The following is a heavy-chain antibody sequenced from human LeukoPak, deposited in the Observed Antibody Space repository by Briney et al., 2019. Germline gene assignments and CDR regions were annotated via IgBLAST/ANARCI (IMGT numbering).Heavy chain of an antibody. Sequence: SETLSLTCTVSGYSISSGYYWGWIRQPPGKGLEWIGSIYHSGCTYYNPSLKSRVTISVDTSKNQFSLKLSSVTAADTAVYYCARVRPAYYYDSSGHLYFDYWGQGTLVTVSS. V-gene: IGHV4-38-2*02. CDR1: GYSISSGYY. CDR3: ARVRPAYYYDSSGHLYFDY. D-gene: IGHD3-22*01. J-gene: IGHJ4*02. CDR2: IYHSGCT.